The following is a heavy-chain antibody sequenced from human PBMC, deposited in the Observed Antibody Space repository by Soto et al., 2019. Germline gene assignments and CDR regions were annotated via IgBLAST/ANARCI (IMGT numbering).Heavy chain of an antibody. Sequence: PGGSLRLSCAVSGFTFRSSPMSWVRRAPGKGLEWVAVINGDGNSKHDSHSVEGRFTISRDNSKNTLYLQMNSLRLEDTALYYCARGSFFHVAYWGQGTLVTVSS. CDR3: ARGSFFHVAY. V-gene: IGHV3-30-3*01. J-gene: IGHJ4*02. CDR2: INGDGNSK. CDR1: GFTFRSSP.